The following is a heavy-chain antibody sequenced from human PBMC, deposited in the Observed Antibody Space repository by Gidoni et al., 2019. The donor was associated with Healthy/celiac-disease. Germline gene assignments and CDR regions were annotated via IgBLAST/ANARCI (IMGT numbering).Heavy chain of an antibody. Sequence: QVQLQQWGAGLLKPSETLSLTCAVYGGSFSGYYWSWIRKPPGKGLEWIGEINHSGSTNYNPSLKSRVTIAVDTSKNQFSLKLSSVTAADTAVYYCAREGGWVSAGATVTGYYYGMDVWGQGTTVTVSS. D-gene: IGHD3-10*01. CDR1: GGSFSGYY. V-gene: IGHV4-34*01. CDR2: INHSGST. J-gene: IGHJ6*02. CDR3: AREGGWVSAGATVTGYYYGMDV.